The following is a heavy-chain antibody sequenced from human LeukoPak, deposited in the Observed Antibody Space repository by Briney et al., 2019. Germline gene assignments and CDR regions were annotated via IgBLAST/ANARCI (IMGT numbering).Heavy chain of an antibody. D-gene: IGHD5-12*01. CDR2: IYYSGST. V-gene: IGHV4-59*01. Sequence: SETLSLTCTVSGGSIRSYYWSWIRQPPGKGLEWIGYIYYSGSTNYNPSLKSRVTISVDTSKNQFSLKLSSVTAADTAVYYCARDSAATMDYWGQGTLVTVSS. J-gene: IGHJ4*02. CDR1: GGSIRSYY. CDR3: ARDSAATMDY.